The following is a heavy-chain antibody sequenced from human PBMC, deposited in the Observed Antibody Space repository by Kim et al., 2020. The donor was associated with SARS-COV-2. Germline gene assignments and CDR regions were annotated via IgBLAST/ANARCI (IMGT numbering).Heavy chain of an antibody. V-gene: IGHV3-11*01. Sequence: SADSVKDRITISRDNDKNSLYLQMNRLRAGDTAVYYCARDQVTHYYYMDVWGKGTTVTVSS. CDR3: ARDQVTHYYYMDV. D-gene: IGHD4-4*01. J-gene: IGHJ6*03.